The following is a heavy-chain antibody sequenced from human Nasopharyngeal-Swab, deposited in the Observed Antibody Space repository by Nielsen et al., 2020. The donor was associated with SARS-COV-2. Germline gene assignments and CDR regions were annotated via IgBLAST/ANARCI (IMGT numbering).Heavy chain of an antibody. CDR1: GFIFGNYA. CDR3: STSWNDPDV. V-gene: IGHV3-7*02. CDR2: IKQDGSER. Sequence: GESLKISCAASGFIFGNYAMAWVRQAPGKGLEWVANIKQDGSERNYVDSVKGRFTISRDNAKNSLYLQMNTLRAEDTAIYYCSTSWNDPDVWGKGTTVTVSS. J-gene: IGHJ6*03. D-gene: IGHD1-1*01.